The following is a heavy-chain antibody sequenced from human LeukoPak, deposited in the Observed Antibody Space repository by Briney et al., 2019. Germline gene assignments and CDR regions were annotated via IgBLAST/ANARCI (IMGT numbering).Heavy chain of an antibody. CDR3: SRLYCSSTKCYNLDY. CDR1: GFTFSSFS. D-gene: IGHD2-2*02. CDR2: ISGSSSTI. Sequence: GGSPRLSCAASGFTFSSFSMNWVRQAPGKGLEWVSYISGSSSTIYYADSVKGRFTISRDNAKDSLYLQMNSLRAEDAAVYYCSRLYCSSTKCYNLDYWGQGTLVTVSS. V-gene: IGHV3-48*04. J-gene: IGHJ4*02.